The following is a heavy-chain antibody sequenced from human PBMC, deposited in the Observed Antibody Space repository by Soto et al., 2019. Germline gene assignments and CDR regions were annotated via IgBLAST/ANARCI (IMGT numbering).Heavy chain of an antibody. Sequence: EVQLVESGGGLVQPGGSLRLSCAASGFTFSSYEMTWVRQAPGKGLEWVSYISSSGSTIYYADSVKGRFTISRDNAKNSLYLQMNSLRAEVTAVYYCARDVRLAAAYAFDIWGQGTMVTVSS. CDR3: ARDVRLAAAYAFDI. D-gene: IGHD6-13*01. V-gene: IGHV3-48*03. CDR1: GFTFSSYE. J-gene: IGHJ3*02. CDR2: ISSSGSTI.